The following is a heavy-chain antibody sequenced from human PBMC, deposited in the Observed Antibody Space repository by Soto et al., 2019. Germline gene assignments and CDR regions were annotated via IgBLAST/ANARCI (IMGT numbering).Heavy chain of an antibody. CDR3: ARVISSQAEYVDH. CDR2: ISHTGTT. Sequence: PSETMPHTSSVSGASLSGSQWWSWVRLPPGKGLEWIGEISHTGTTNYNPSLKSRVTMSVDKPKNQFSLNLTSVTAADTAVYYWARVISSQAEYVDHWGHG. J-gene: IGHJ5*02. V-gene: IGHV4-4*02. CDR1: GASLSGSQW. D-gene: IGHD6-19*01.